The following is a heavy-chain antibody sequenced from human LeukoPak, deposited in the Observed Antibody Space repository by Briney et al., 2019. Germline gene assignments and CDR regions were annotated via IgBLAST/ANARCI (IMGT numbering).Heavy chain of an antibody. CDR1: GFTFSNFW. J-gene: IGHJ3*02. CDR3: ASWGDSSGYLNDAFDI. CDR2: IKQDGSEK. Sequence: GGSLRLSCAASGFTFSNFWMGWVRQAPGKGLEWVANIKQDGSEKRYVDPVKGRFTISRDNAKNSLYLQMNSLRAEDTAVYYCASWGDSSGYLNDAFDIWGQGTMVTVSS. V-gene: IGHV3-7*01. D-gene: IGHD3-22*01.